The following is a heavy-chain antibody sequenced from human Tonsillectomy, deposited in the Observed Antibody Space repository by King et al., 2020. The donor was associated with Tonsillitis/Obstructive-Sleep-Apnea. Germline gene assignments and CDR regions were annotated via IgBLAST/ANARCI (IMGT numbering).Heavy chain of an antibody. CDR1: GFSFSSNG. J-gene: IGHJ4*02. V-gene: IGHV3-30*18. Sequence: VQLVESGGGVVQPGRSLRLSCAASGFSFSSNGMHWVRQAPGKGLEWVAVISYDGSNKYYADSVKGRFTISRDDHKNTLDLQMDSLRTEETAVYYCAKDLSSGWVLEYWGQGAPVTVSS. CDR3: AKDLSSGWVLEY. D-gene: IGHD6-19*01. CDR2: ISYDGSNK.